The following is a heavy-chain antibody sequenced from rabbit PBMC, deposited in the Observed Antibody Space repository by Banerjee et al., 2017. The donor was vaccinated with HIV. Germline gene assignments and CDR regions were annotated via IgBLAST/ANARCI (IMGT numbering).Heavy chain of an antibody. D-gene: IGHD2-1*01. V-gene: IGHV1S45*01. CDR3: ARRDVYDAAGASMYGDSMYAFNL. CDR2: IYTSSGST. J-gene: IGHJ4*01. Sequence: QERLVESRGGLVQPGESLTLSCKASGFTINSDYWIDWVRQAPGKGLEGIACIYTSSGSTWYASWAKGRFTISKTSSTTVTLQMTSLTAADTATYFCARRDVYDAAGASMYGDSMYAFNLWGQGTLVTVS. CDR1: GFTINSDYW.